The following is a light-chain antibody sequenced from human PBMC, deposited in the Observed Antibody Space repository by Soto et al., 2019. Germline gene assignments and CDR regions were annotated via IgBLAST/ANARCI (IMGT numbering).Light chain of an antibody. CDR1: QSVSSSY. J-gene: IGKJ1*01. Sequence: EIVLTQSPGTLSLSPGERATLSCRASQSVSSSYLAWYQHKPGQAPRLLIYGASSRATGIPDRFSGSGTGTDFALTISSLEPEDFAVYYCQQYGASPRTFGQGTKVDIK. CDR2: GAS. V-gene: IGKV3-20*01. CDR3: QQYGASPRT.